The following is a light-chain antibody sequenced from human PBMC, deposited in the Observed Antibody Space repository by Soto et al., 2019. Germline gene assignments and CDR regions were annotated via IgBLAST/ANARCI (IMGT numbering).Light chain of an antibody. CDR3: QKRDIWPWT. J-gene: IGKJ1*01. Sequence: EIVMTQSPATLSVSPGERATLSCRASQSVSSDLAWYQQNPGQAPRLLICGASARATGVPARFSGSGSGTEFTLTISSLQSEDFAVYYCQKRDIWPWTCGQGTKGDIK. V-gene: IGKV3-15*01. CDR2: GAS. CDR1: QSVSSD.